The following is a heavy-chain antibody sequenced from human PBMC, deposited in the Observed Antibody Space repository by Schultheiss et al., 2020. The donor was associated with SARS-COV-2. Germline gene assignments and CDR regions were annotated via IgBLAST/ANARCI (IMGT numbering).Heavy chain of an antibody. CDR1: GYTFTSYD. J-gene: IGHJ6*02. V-gene: IGHV1-18*01. Sequence: ASVKVSCKASGYTFTSYDINWVRQAPGQGLEWMGWISPYNGNTKYAQKLQDRVTMTTDTSTSTAYMELRSLRSDDTAVYYCARVLLWFGELLPTYGMDVWGQGTTVTVSS. CDR3: ARVLLWFGELLPTYGMDV. D-gene: IGHD3-10*01. CDR2: ISPYNGNT.